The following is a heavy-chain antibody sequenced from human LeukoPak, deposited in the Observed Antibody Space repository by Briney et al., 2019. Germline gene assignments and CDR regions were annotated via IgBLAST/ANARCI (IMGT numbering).Heavy chain of an antibody. CDR1: GGSISSYY. D-gene: IGHD6-19*01. Sequence: SETLSLTCTVSGGSISSYYWSWIRQPPGKGLEWIGYIYYSGSTNYNPSLKSRVTISVDTSKNQFSLKLSSVTAADTAVYYCASSGWYERFDYWGQGTLVTVSS. J-gene: IGHJ4*02. CDR2: IYYSGST. V-gene: IGHV4-59*01. CDR3: ASSGWYERFDY.